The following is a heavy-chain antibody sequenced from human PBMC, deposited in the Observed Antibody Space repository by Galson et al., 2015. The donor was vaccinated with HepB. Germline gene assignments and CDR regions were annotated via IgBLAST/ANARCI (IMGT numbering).Heavy chain of an antibody. CDR1: GYRFSTSW. V-gene: IGHV5-51*03. Sequence: QSGAEVKKPGEPLQISCKASGYRFSTSWIGWVRQMPGRGLEWMAMIYPNDSDTRYNPSLEGHVIMSVDKSINTAHLQWRGLKPSDSGIYFCARTSGFPWGQGTQVTVSS. CDR3: ARTSGFP. J-gene: IGHJ5*02. D-gene: IGHD5-12*01. CDR2: IYPNDSDT.